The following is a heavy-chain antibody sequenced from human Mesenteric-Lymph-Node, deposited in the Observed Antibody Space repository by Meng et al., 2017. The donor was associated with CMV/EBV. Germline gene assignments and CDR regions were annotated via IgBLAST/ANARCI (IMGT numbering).Heavy chain of an antibody. J-gene: IGHJ6*02. CDR3: AKMRDGGYHYYGMDV. Sequence: GESLKISCAASGFSFSSFALHWVRQAPGKGLEWVAVISSDGVNKYYASSVKGRFTISRENFSKTVYMQMNSLRAEDTAVYYCAKMRDGGYHYYGMDVWGQGTTVTVSS. V-gene: IGHV3-30-3*02. CDR2: ISSDGVNK. D-gene: IGHD3-16*01. CDR1: GFSFSSFA.